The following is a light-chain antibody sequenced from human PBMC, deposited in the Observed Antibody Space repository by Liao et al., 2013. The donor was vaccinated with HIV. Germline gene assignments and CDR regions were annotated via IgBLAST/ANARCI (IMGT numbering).Light chain of an antibody. CDR1: NIGSKS. V-gene: IGLV3-21*04. CDR2: YDN. Sequence: DELTQPPSVSVAPGKTARITCGGNNIGSKSVHWYQQKPGQAPVVVIYYDNDRPSGIPERFSGSNSGNTATLTISGVEAGDEADYYCQVWDDSTDHEVFGPGTQGHRP. CDR3: QVWDDSTDHEV. J-gene: IGLJ1*01.